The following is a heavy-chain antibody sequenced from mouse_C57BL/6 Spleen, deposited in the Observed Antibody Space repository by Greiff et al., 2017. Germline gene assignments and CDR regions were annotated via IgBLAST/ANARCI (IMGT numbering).Heavy chain of an antibody. J-gene: IGHJ2*01. D-gene: IGHD2-5*01. Sequence: QVQLQQPGAELVRPGSSVKLSCKASGYTFTSYWMHWVKQRPIQGLEWIGNIDPSDSDTHYNQKFKDKATLTVDKSSSTAYMQLSSLTSEDSAVYYCAIYSNCGGEYYFGYWGQGTTLTVSS. CDR1: GYTFTSYW. V-gene: IGHV1-52*01. CDR3: AIYSNCGGEYYFGY. CDR2: IDPSDSDT.